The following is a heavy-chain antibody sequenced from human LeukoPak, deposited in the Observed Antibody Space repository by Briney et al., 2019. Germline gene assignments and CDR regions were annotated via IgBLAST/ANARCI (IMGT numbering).Heavy chain of an antibody. CDR1: GYTFTSSG. Sequence: ASVKVSCKASGYTFTSSGISWVRQAPGQGLEWVGWISAHDGGTNYALKLQDRVSMTTDTSTSTAYMELRGLRSDDTAVYYCARRSTLYSSGWFYFDYWGQGTLVTVSS. CDR2: ISAHDGGT. CDR3: ARRSTLYSSGWFYFDY. D-gene: IGHD6-19*01. J-gene: IGHJ4*02. V-gene: IGHV1-18*01.